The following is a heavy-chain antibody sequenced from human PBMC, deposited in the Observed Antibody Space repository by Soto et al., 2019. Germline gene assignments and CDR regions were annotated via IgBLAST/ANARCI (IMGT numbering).Heavy chain of an antibody. V-gene: IGHV1-69*02. CDR2: IIPILGIA. D-gene: IGHD2-21*02. Sequence: SVKVSCKASGGTFSSYTISWVRQAPGQGLEWMGRIIPILGIANYAQKFQGRVTITADKSTSTAYMELSSLRSEDTAVYYCVLVTAIRQPGYFQHWGQGTLATVSS. CDR3: VLVTAIRQPGYFQH. CDR1: GGTFSSYT. J-gene: IGHJ1*01.